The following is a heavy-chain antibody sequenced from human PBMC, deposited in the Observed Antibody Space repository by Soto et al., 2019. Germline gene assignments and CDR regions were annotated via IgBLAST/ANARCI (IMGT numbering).Heavy chain of an antibody. CDR3: ASSLYYYDSSGYLGHLKLDY. CDR2: ISYDGSNK. V-gene: IGHV3-30*03. J-gene: IGHJ4*02. Sequence: QVQLVESGGGVVQPGRSLRLSCAASGFTFSSYGMHWVRQAPGKGLEWVAVISYDGSNKYYADPVKGRFTVSRDNSKNTLYLQMNSLRAEDTTVYYCASSLYYYDSSGYLGHLKLDYWGQGTLVTVSS. D-gene: IGHD3-22*01. CDR1: GFTFSSYG.